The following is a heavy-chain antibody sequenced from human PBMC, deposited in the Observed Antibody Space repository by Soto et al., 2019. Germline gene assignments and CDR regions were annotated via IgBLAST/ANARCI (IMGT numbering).Heavy chain of an antibody. CDR1: GYCISRGYY. D-gene: IGHD3-10*01. CDR2: IYHSGST. CDR3: ARDSARSYSYYGMDV. V-gene: IGHV4-38-2*02. Sequence: PSETLSLTCAVSGYCISRGYYWGWIRQPPGKGLEWIGSIYHSGSTYYNPSIKSRVSISVDTSKNQFSLKLSSVTAADTAVYYCARDSARSYSYYGMDVWGPGXTVTVYS. J-gene: IGHJ6*02.